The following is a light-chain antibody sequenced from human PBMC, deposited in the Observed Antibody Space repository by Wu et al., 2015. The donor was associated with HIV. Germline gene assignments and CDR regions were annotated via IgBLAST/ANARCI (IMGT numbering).Light chain of an antibody. CDR1: QSVSSN. CDR2: GAS. Sequence: EIVMTQSPATLSVSPGERVTLSCRASQSVSSNLAWYQQKPGQAPRLLIYGASTRATGIPVRFSGSGSGTEFTLTINSMQSEDVAVYYCQQCHDWPPWTFGQGSRVEIK. CDR3: QQCHDWPPWT. V-gene: IGKV3-15*01. J-gene: IGKJ1*01.